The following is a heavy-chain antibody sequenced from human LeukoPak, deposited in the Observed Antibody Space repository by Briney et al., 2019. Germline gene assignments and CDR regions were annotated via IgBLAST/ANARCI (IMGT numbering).Heavy chain of an antibody. Sequence: SETLSLTCTASGGSIDTYNWSWIRQPAGKGLEWIGRIFASGSTSYNPSLKSRVTVSVDTSKNQFSLKLSSVTAADTAVYYCARDFSQLITGTAMFFYYYYMDVWGKGTTVTVSS. D-gene: IGHD1-20*01. CDR1: GGSIDTYN. J-gene: IGHJ6*03. V-gene: IGHV4-4*07. CDR2: IFASGST. CDR3: ARDFSQLITGTAMFFYYYYMDV.